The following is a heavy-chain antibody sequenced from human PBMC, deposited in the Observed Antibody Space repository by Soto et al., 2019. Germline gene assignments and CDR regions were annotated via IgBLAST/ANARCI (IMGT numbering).Heavy chain of an antibody. Sequence: GGSLRLSCAASGFTFSSYWMHWVRQAPGKGLVWVSRINSDGSSTSYADSVKGRFTISRDNAKNTLYLQMNSLRAEDTAVYYCARGKRKDDFWSGYYTGNYDYWGQGTLVTVSS. CDR2: INSDGSST. V-gene: IGHV3-74*01. D-gene: IGHD3-3*01. J-gene: IGHJ4*02. CDR1: GFTFSSYW. CDR3: ARGKRKDDFWSGYYTGNYDY.